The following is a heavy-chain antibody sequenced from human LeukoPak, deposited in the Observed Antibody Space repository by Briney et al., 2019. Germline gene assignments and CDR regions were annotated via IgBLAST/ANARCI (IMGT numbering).Heavy chain of an antibody. Sequence: GGSLRLSCAASGFTFSNYGMHWVRQAPGKGLEWVAFIRYDGSNKYYADSVKGRFTISRDNSKNTLYLQMNSLRADDTAVYYCAQIKTEHTDFWGQGTLVTVSS. D-gene: IGHD1/OR15-1a*01. V-gene: IGHV3-30*02. CDR3: AQIKTEHTDF. CDR2: IRYDGSNK. J-gene: IGHJ4*02. CDR1: GFTFSNYG.